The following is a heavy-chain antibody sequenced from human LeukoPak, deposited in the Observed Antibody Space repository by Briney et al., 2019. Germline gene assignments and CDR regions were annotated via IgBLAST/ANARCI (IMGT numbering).Heavy chain of an antibody. D-gene: IGHD3-10*01. Sequence: ASVKDSCKASGYTFTIYGISWVRQAPGEGRWWMGWIGTYNGNNNYAQNIERRVTMTTDTSTSTAYMELGSLGSDDTAVYYCARDQDGLVRGVIGYWGQGTLVTVSS. J-gene: IGHJ4*02. CDR2: IGTYNGNN. V-gene: IGHV1-18*01. CDR1: GYTFTIYG. CDR3: ARDQDGLVRGVIGY.